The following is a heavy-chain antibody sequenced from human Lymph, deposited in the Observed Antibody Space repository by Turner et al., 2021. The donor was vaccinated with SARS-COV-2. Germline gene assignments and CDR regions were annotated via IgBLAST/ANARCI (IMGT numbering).Heavy chain of an antibody. CDR3: ARGAPKGWYVPVFDY. V-gene: IGHV4-39*01. CDR2: IYYSGST. J-gene: IGHJ4*02. D-gene: IGHD6-19*01. Sequence: QLQLQESGPGLVKPSETLSLTRPVAVGPISSSGYNWGWIRQPPGKGLEWIGNIYYSGSTYYNPSLKSRVTISVDTSKNQFSLKLSSVTAADTAVFYCARGAPKGWYVPVFDYWGQGTLVTVSS. CDR1: VGPISSSGYN.